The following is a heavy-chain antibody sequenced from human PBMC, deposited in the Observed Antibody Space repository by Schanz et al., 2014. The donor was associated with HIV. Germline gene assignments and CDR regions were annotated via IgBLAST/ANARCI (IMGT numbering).Heavy chain of an antibody. D-gene: IGHD3-22*01. V-gene: IGHV3-33*06. J-gene: IGHJ6*02. CDR1: GFTFSDYG. CDR3: AKDRNWYDSKYRGKGNYYYFYGMDF. CDR2: KWNDGSNT. Sequence: QVQLVESGGGVVQPGRSLRLSCAASGFTFSDYGMHWVRQAPGKGLEWVAVKWNDGSNTFYADPVKGRFTISRDNSKKTVFLQMNNLRAEDTAVYYCAKDRNWYDSKYRGKGNYYYFYGMDFWGQGTTVTVSS.